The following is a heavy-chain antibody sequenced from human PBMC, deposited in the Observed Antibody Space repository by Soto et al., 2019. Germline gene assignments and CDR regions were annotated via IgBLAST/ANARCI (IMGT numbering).Heavy chain of an antibody. J-gene: IGHJ4*02. CDR3: AKGRAVEIAAAGQPNFDY. Sequence: QVQLVESEGGVVQPGRSLRLSCAASGFTFSSYGMHWVRQAPGKGLEWVAVISYDGSNKYYADSVKGRFTISRDNSKNTLYLQMNSLRAEDTAVYYCAKGRAVEIAAAGQPNFDYLGQGTLVTVSS. CDR1: GFTFSSYG. V-gene: IGHV3-30*18. D-gene: IGHD6-13*01. CDR2: ISYDGSNK.